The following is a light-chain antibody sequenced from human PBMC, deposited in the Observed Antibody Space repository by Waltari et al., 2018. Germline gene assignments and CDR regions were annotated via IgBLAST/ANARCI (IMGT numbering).Light chain of an antibody. V-gene: IGLV3-21*02. J-gene: IGLJ2*01. CDR3: QVWDTGSDHPVI. CDR2: DNS. Sequence: SYVLTQPPSVSVAPGQTARLTCGGDTIGTKTMHWYQQRPGQAPVLVVYDNSDRPSGIRGRVSGSDSGNTATLTISRGEAGDEADFYCQVWDTGSDHPVIFGGGTKLTVL. CDR1: TIGTKT.